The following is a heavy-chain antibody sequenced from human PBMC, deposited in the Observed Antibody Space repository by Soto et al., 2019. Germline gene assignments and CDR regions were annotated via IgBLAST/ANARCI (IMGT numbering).Heavy chain of an antibody. CDR2: ISGSGGRT. D-gene: IGHD4-17*01. CDR1: GFTFSSYA. CDR3: AKGLGDYGGNADDY. V-gene: IGHV3-23*01. J-gene: IGHJ4*02. Sequence: EVQLLESGGGLVQPGGSLRLSCAASGFTFSSYAMSWVRQAPGKGLEWVSAISGSGGRTYYADSVKGRFTISRDNSKNTLYQQMNSLRAEDTAVYYCAKGLGDYGGNADDYWGQGPLVTVSS.